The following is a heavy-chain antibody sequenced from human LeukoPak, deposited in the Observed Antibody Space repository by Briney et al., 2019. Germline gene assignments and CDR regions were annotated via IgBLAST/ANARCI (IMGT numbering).Heavy chain of an antibody. Sequence: GGSLRLSCAASGFTFSHAWMSWVRQAPGKGLEWVGRVKSKTDGGTTDYAARVKGRVSISRDDARHMLFLQMNSLKPEDTAVYYCSKASAVAYWGQGTLASVSS. CDR2: VKSKTDGGTT. V-gene: IGHV3-15*01. CDR3: SKASAVAY. CDR1: GFTFSHAW. J-gene: IGHJ4*02.